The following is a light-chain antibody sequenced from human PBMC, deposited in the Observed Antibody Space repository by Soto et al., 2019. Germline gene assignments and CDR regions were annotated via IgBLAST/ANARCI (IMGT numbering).Light chain of an antibody. CDR2: GAS. CDR3: QQYNNSLFT. V-gene: IGKV3-15*01. CDR1: QSVSSN. Sequence: EIVMTQSPATLSVSPGERATLSCRASQSVSSNLAWYQQKPGQAPRLLIYGASTRATGIPARFSGSGSGTAFIITISSMQSEDYAVYYCQQYNNSLFTFGQGTRLEIK. J-gene: IGKJ5*01.